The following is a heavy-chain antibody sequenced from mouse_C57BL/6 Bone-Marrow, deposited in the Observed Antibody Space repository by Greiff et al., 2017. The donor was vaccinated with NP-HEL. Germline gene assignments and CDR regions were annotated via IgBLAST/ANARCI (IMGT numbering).Heavy chain of an antibody. CDR2: ISSGGDYI. D-gene: IGHD3-2*02. CDR1: GFTFSSYA. Sequence: EVHLVESGEGLVKPGGSLKLSCAASGFTFSSYAMSWVRQTPEKRLEWVAYISSGGDYIYYADTVKGRFTISRDNARNTLYLQMSSLKSEDTAMYYCAIDSSGFFAYWGQGTLVTVSA. CDR3: AIDSSGFFAY. J-gene: IGHJ3*01. V-gene: IGHV5S21*01.